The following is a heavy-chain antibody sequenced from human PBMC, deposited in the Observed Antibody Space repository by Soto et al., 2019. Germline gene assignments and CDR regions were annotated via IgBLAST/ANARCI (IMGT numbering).Heavy chain of an antibody. V-gene: IGHV1-2*04. D-gene: IGHD5-12*01. CDR1: GYTFTGYY. CDR2: INPNRGGT. J-gene: IGHJ4*02. Sequence: QVQLVQSGAEVKKPGASVKVSCKASGYTFTGYYMHWVRQAPGQGLEWMGWINPNRGGTNYAQKFPGWVTMTRDTSISTAYMELSRLRSDDTAVYYCARGRVATISDFDYWGQGTLVTVSS. CDR3: ARGRVATISDFDY.